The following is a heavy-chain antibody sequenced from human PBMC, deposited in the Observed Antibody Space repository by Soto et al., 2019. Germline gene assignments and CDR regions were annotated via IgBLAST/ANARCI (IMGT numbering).Heavy chain of an antibody. Sequence: PSETLSLTCAVSGGSISSGGYSWSWIRQPPGKGLEWIGYIYHSGSTYYNPSLKSRVTISVDRSKNQFSLKLSSVTAADTAVYYCARDRGKVAGQYFDYWGHGILVTVSS. CDR2: IYHSGST. V-gene: IGHV4-30-2*01. J-gene: IGHJ4*01. CDR3: ARDRGKVAGQYFDY. D-gene: IGHD6-19*01. CDR1: GGSISSGGYS.